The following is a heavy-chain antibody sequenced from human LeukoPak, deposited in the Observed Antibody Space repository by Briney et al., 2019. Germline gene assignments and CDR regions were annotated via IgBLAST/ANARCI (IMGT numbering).Heavy chain of an antibody. J-gene: IGHJ4*02. Sequence: GGSLRLSCAASGFTFSSYAMSWVRQAPGKGLEWVSAISGSGGSTYYADSVKGRFTISRDNPKNTLYLQMNSLRAEDTAVYYCAKDLLNYYDSSGYYGTTNFDYWGQGTLVTVSS. CDR3: AKDLLNYYDSSGYYGTTNFDY. D-gene: IGHD3-22*01. V-gene: IGHV3-23*01. CDR1: GFTFSSYA. CDR2: ISGSGGST.